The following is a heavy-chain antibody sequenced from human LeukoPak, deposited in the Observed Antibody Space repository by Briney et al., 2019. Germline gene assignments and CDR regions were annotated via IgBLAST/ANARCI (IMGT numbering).Heavy chain of an antibody. CDR3: ARDGDYGDYEYFDY. CDR1: GFTFSSYA. J-gene: IGHJ4*02. Sequence: GGSLRLSCAASGFTFSSYAMHWVRQAPGKGLEWVAVISYDGSNKYYADSVKGRFTISRDNSKNTLYLQMNSLRAEDTAVYYCARDGDYGDYEYFDYWGQGTLVTVSS. D-gene: IGHD4-17*01. V-gene: IGHV3-30-3*01. CDR2: ISYDGSNK.